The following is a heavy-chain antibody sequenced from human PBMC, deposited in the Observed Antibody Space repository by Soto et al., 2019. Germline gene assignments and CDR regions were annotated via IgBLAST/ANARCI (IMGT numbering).Heavy chain of an antibody. CDR2: INHSGST. D-gene: IGHD2-2*01. CDR3: ARGPYCSSTSCYGPYWFDP. CDR1: GGSFSGYY. J-gene: IGHJ5*02. Sequence: SETLSLTCAVYGGSFSGYYWSWIRQPPGKGLEWIGEINHSGSTNYNPSLKSRVTISVDTSKNQFSLKLSSVTAADTAVYYCARGPYCSSTSCYGPYWFDPWGQGTLVTVSS. V-gene: IGHV4-34*01.